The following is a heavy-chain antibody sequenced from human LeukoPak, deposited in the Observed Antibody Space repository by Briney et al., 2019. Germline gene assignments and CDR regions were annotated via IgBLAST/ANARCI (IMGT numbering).Heavy chain of an antibody. J-gene: IGHJ4*02. CDR1: GGSFSGYY. Sequence: NPSETLSLTCAAYGGSFSGYYWSWIRQPPGKGLEWIGEINHSGSTNYNPSLKSRVTISVDTSKNQFSLKLSSVTAADTAVYYCARQRYCSGGSCPLPIYYFDYWGQGTPVTVSS. D-gene: IGHD2-15*01. V-gene: IGHV4-34*01. CDR3: ARQRYCSGGSCPLPIYYFDY. CDR2: INHSGST.